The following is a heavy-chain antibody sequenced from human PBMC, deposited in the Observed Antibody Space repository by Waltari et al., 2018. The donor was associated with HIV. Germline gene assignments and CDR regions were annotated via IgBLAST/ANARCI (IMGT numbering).Heavy chain of an antibody. CDR3: ARDSGSTRSFDS. Sequence: QVQLVQSGSELKKPGASVKVSCQASGYNFTKNAINWVRQAPGQGLEWMGWINTNTGIPTYAQGFTGRFVFSLDTSVSTAFLQISSLEAEDTAVFYCARDSGSTRSFDSWGQGALVTVSS. CDR1: GYNFTKNA. D-gene: IGHD3-10*01. CDR2: INTNTGIP. J-gene: IGHJ4*02. V-gene: IGHV7-4-1*02.